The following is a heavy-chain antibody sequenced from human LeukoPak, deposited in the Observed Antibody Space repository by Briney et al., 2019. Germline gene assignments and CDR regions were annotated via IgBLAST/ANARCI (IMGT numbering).Heavy chain of an antibody. J-gene: IGHJ3*02. CDR2: ISWNSGSI. CDR3: AKVLDADDAFDI. Sequence: GGSLRLSCAASGFTFSSYAMHWVRQAPGKGLEWVSGISWNSGSIGYADSVKGRFTISRDNAKNSLYLQMNSLRAEDTALYYCAKVLDADDAFDIWGQGTMVTVSS. CDR1: GFTFSSYA. V-gene: IGHV3-9*01. D-gene: IGHD5-24*01.